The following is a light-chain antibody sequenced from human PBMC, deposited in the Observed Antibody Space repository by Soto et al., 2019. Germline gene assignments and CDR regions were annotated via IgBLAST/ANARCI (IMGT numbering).Light chain of an antibody. Sequence: DIQMTQSPSTLSGSVGDRVTITCRASQTISSWLAWYQQKPGKAPKLLIYKASTLKSGVPSRFSGSGSGTEFTLTISSLHPDDFATYYCQQYNVYWSFGPGTKGDIK. CDR1: QTISSW. CDR2: KAS. J-gene: IGKJ1*01. CDR3: QQYNVYWS. V-gene: IGKV1-5*03.